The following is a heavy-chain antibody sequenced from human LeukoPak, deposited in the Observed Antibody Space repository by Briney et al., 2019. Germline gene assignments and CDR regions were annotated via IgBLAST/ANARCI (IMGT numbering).Heavy chain of an antibody. CDR3: ASPKSDILTGSFDY. V-gene: IGHV4-39*01. CDR2: ICYSGST. Sequence: SETLSLTCTVSGGSISSSSYYWGWIRQPPGKGLEWIGSICYSGSTYYNPSLKSRVTISVDTSKNQFSLKPSSVTAADTAVYYCASPKSDILTGSFDYWGQGTLVTVSS. J-gene: IGHJ4*02. D-gene: IGHD3-9*01. CDR1: GGSISSSSYY.